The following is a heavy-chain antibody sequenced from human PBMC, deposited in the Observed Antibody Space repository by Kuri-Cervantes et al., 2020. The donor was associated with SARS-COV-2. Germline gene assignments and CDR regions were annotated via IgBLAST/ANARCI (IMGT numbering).Heavy chain of an antibody. D-gene: IGHD2-21*02. CDR1: GYTFTSYG. CDR3: ARAGAEVTSHFDY. V-gene: IGHV1-18*01. J-gene: IGHJ4*02. Sequence: ASVKVSCKASGYTFTSYGISWVRQAPGQGLEWMGWISAYNGNTNYAQKLQGRVTITTYSSTSTAYPELRNLRSDDTAVYYCARAGAEVTSHFDYWGQGTLVTVSS. CDR2: ISAYNGNT.